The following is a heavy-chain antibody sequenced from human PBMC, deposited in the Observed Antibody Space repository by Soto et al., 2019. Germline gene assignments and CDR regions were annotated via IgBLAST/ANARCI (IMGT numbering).Heavy chain of an antibody. V-gene: IGHV3-23*01. CDR3: AKDPGYAYGHGLDV. Sequence: EVQLLESGGDLVQPGGSLRLSCAPSGFTFSTYAMNWVRQAPGKGLEWVSGISGNGDKTYYADSVKGRFTISRDNSKKMLYLQMNTLRDDDAAVYYCAKDPGYAYGHGLDVWGQGTTVTVSS. J-gene: IGHJ6*02. CDR2: ISGNGDKT. D-gene: IGHD3-10*01. CDR1: GFTFSTYA.